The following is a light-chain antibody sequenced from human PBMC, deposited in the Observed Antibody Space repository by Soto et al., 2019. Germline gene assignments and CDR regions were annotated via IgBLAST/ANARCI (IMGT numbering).Light chain of an antibody. CDR3: SSYTSSSAHVV. CDR1: SSDVGGYNY. V-gene: IGLV2-14*01. Sequence: QSALTQPASVSGSPGQSITISCTGTSSDVGGYNYVSWYQQHTGKAPKLMIYEVSNRPSGVSNRFSGSKSGNTASLTISGRQAEDEADYYCSSYTSSSAHVVFGGGTKLTVL. CDR2: EVS. J-gene: IGLJ2*01.